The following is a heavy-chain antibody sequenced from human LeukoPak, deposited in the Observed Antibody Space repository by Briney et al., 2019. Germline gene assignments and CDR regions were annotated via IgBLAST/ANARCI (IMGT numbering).Heavy chain of an antibody. D-gene: IGHD4-11*01. CDR1: GGSISSGGSY. V-gene: IGHV4-31*03. Sequence: PSETLSLTCTVSGGSISSGGSYWNWIRQHPGKGLEWIGYIYYSGSTYYNPSLKSRVTISVDTSKNQFSLKLSSVTAADTAMYYCARGTVSFDYWGQGTLVTVSS. J-gene: IGHJ4*02. CDR3: ARGTVSFDY. CDR2: IYYSGST.